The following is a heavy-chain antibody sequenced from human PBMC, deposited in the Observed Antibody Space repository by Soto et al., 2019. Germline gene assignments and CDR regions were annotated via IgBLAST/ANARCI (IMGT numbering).Heavy chain of an antibody. D-gene: IGHD3-10*01. CDR1: GGSISSYY. CDR2: IYYSGST. V-gene: IGHV4-59*01. CDR3: ARDRPMVRGDTMAPIYYYYGMDV. Sequence: QVQLQESGPGLVKPSETLSLTCTVSGGSISSYYWSWIRQPPGKGLEWIGYIYYSGSTNYNPSLKRRVTISVDTSKNQFSLKLSSVTAADTAVYYCARDRPMVRGDTMAPIYYYYGMDVWGQGTTVTVSS. J-gene: IGHJ6*02.